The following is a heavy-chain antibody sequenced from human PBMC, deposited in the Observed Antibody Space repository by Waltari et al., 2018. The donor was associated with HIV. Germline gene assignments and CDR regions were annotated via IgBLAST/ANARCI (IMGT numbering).Heavy chain of an antibody. J-gene: IGHJ4*02. CDR3: ARGRLYDSSGYYPYYFDY. V-gene: IGHV4-38-2*01. D-gene: IGHD3-22*01. Sequence: QVQLQESGPGLVKPSETLSLTCAVSGYSISSGYYWGWIRQPPGRGLEWIGSFYHSGSTCYNPALKSRGTISVDTSKTQFSLKLSSVTAADTAVYYCARGRLYDSSGYYPYYFDYWGQGTLVTVSS. CDR2: FYHSGST. CDR1: GYSISSGYY.